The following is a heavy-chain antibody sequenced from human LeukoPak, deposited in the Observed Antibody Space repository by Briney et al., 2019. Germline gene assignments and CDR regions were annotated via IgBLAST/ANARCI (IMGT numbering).Heavy chain of an antibody. CDR3: SRGVTDPN. V-gene: IGHV4-34*01. CDR2: INHSGST. CDR1: GGSLSGYY. D-gene: IGHD3-16*01. Sequence: SETLSLTCAVYGGSLSGYYWSWIGNPPGKGLEWIGEINHSGSTNYNLSLKSRVTISVDTSKNQFSLKLSSVTAADTAVYYCSRGVTDPNWGQGTLVTVSS. J-gene: IGHJ4*02.